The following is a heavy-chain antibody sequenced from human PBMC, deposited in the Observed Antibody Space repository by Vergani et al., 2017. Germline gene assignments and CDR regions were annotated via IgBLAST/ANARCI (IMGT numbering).Heavy chain of an antibody. J-gene: IGHJ3*02. CDR1: GGTFSSYA. CDR2: IIPIFGTA. CDR3: ARVPKGVGLYRAFDI. Sequence: QVQLVQSGAEVKKTGSSVKVSCKASGGTFSSYAISWVRQAPGQGLEWMGRIIPIFGTANYAQKFQGRVTITADESTSPAYMELSSLRSEDTAVYYCARVPKGVGLYRAFDIWGQGTMVTVSS. V-gene: IGHV1-69*18. D-gene: IGHD2-2*02.